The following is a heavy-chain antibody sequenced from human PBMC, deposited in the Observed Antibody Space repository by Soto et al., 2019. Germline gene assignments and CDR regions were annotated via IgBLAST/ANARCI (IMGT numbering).Heavy chain of an antibody. Sequence: PGGSLRLSCAASGFTFSSYVMHWVRQAPGKGLEWVAVIWYDGSNKYYADSVKGRFTISRDNSKNTLYLQMNSLRAEDTAVYYCARASNYYGSGATLDYWGQGTLVTVSS. CDR3: ARASNYYGSGATLDY. V-gene: IGHV3-33*01. CDR1: GFTFSSYV. CDR2: IWYDGSNK. J-gene: IGHJ4*02. D-gene: IGHD3-10*01.